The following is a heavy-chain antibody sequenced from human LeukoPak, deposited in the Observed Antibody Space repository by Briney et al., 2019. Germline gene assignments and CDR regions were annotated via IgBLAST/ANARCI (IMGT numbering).Heavy chain of an antibody. V-gene: IGHV4-34*01. Sequence: SETLSLTCAVYGGSFSGYYWSWIRQPPGKGLEWIGEINHSGSTNYNPSLKSRVTISVDTSKNQFSLKLSSVTAADTAVYYCARAYSRSWHYDAFDIWGQGTMVTVSS. J-gene: IGHJ3*02. D-gene: IGHD6-13*01. CDR3: ARAYSRSWHYDAFDI. CDR1: GGSFSGYY. CDR2: INHSGST.